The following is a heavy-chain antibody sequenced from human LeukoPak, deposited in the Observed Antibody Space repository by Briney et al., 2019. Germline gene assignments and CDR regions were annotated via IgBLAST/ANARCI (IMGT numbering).Heavy chain of an antibody. CDR2: IWYDGSYK. J-gene: IGHJ4*02. D-gene: IGHD6-13*01. Sequence: GGSLRLSCAASGFTFSNYGMHWVRQAPGKGLDWVAVIWYDGSYKYYADSVKGRFTISRDNSKNTLYLQMNSLRAEDTAVYYCAKVVQYTASAGTGLDYWGQGTLVTVSS. CDR3: AKVVQYTASAGTGLDY. V-gene: IGHV3-33*06. CDR1: GFTFSNYG.